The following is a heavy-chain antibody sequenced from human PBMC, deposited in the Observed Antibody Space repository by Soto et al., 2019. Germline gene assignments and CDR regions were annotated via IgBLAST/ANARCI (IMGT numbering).Heavy chain of an antibody. V-gene: IGHV4-59*12. D-gene: IGHD2-8*01. CDR3: ARVQRYCTNGVCPPKGFDP. CDR1: GGSISSYY. CDR2: IYYSGST. Sequence: KTSETLSLTCTVSGGSISSYYWSWIRQPPGKGLEWIGYIYYSGSTNYNPSLKSRVTISVDTSKNQFSLKLSSVTAADTAVYYCARVQRYCTNGVCPPKGFDPWGQGTLVTVSS. J-gene: IGHJ5*02.